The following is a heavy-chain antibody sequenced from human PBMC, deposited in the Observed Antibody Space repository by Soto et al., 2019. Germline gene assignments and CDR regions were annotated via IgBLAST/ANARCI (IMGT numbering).Heavy chain of an antibody. CDR3: ARADWGMDV. J-gene: IGHJ6*02. CDR2: ISYDGSNK. D-gene: IGHD2-21*01. V-gene: IGHV3-30-3*01. CDR1: GFTFSSYA. Sequence: GGSLRLSCAASGFTFSSYAMHWVRQAPGKGLEWVAVISYDGSNKYYADSVKGRFTISRDNSKNTLYLQMNSLRAEDTAVYYCARADWGMDVWGQGTTVTVSS.